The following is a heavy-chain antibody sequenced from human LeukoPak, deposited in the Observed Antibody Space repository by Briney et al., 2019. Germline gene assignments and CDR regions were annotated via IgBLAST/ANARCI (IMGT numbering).Heavy chain of an antibody. V-gene: IGHV1-18*01. CDR2: LSAYNGNT. J-gene: IGHJ3*02. CDR1: GYTFPIHG. CDR3: SRDDKLRPDAFDI. Sequence: ASVKVSCQASGYTFPIHGISWVRQAPGQGHEWMGWLSAYNGNTNYTQKLHGRGTMNKDTSQSPAYTVSRNLKSDDTAVAYLSRDDKLRPDAFDIWGQGTMVSVSS. D-gene: IGHD3-3*01.